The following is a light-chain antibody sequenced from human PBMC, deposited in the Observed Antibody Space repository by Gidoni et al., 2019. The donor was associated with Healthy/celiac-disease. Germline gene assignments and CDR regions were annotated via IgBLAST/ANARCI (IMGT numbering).Light chain of an antibody. J-gene: IGLJ3*02. CDR1: SGSLASNY. V-gene: IGLV6-57*02. CDR3: QSYDSSNRWV. Sequence: NFILPQPHSVSESPRKTVTIACTGSSGSLASNYVQWYQQRPGSAPTTVIYEDNQRPSGVPDRFSGSIDSSSNSASLTISGLKTEDEADYYCQSYDSSNRWVFGGGTKLTVL. CDR2: EDN.